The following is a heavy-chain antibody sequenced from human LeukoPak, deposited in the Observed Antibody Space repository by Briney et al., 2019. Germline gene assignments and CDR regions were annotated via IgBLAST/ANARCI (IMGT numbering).Heavy chain of an antibody. CDR2: IYYSGTT. CDR3: ARVVASTSIDS. Sequence: PSETLSLTCTVSGGSISDYYWSWIRQSPGKGLEWIGYIYYSGTTNYNPSLKSRVTISVDTSKNRFSLKLTSVTAADTAVYYCARVVASTSIDSWGQGTLVTVSS. V-gene: IGHV4-59*08. CDR1: GGSISDYY. J-gene: IGHJ4*02. D-gene: IGHD2-15*01.